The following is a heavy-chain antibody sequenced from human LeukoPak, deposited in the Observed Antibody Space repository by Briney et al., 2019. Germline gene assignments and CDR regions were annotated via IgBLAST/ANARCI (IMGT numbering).Heavy chain of an antibody. CDR1: GGTFSSYA. Sequence: SVKVSCKASGGTFSSYAISWVRQAPGQGLEWMGGIIPIFGTANYAQKFQGRVTITTDESTSTAYMELSSLRSEDTAVYYCARAGGRTPYSSAPLYYFGYWGQGTLVTVSS. CDR2: IIPIFGTA. J-gene: IGHJ4*02. V-gene: IGHV1-69*05. D-gene: IGHD6-25*01. CDR3: ARAGGRTPYSSAPLYYFGY.